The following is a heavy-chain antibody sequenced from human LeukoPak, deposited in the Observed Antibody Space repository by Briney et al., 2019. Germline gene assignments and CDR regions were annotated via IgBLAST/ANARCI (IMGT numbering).Heavy chain of an antibody. D-gene: IGHD3-22*01. CDR2: IKQDGSEK. CDR3: AREVGITMIGSDFDY. J-gene: IGHJ4*02. CDR1: GFTFSSYW. Sequence: GGSLRLSCAASGFTFSSYWMSWVRQAPGKGLEWVANIKQDGSEKYYVDSVKGRFTISRDNAKNSLYLQMNSLRAEDTAVYYCAREVGITMIGSDFDYWGQGTLVTVSS. V-gene: IGHV3-7*01.